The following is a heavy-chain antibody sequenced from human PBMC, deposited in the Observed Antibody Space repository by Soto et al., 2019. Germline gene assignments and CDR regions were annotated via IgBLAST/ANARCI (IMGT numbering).Heavy chain of an antibody. CDR2: IIPIFGTA. V-gene: IGHV1-69*13. Sequence: SVKVSCKASGGTFSRYAISWVRQAPGQGLEWMGGIIPIFGTANYAQKFQGRVTITADESTSTAYMELSSLRSEDTAVYYCARDMKTPDAFDIWGQGTMVTVSS. D-gene: IGHD3-16*01. J-gene: IGHJ3*02. CDR1: GGTFSRYA. CDR3: ARDMKTPDAFDI.